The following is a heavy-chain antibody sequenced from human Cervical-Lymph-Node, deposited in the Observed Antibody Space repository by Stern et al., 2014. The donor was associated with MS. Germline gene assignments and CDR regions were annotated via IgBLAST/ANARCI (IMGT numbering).Heavy chain of an antibody. Sequence: QVTLKESGPTLVKPTQTLTLTCTVSGFSLTTDGECVAWIRQASGKALEWLALIYWDDDERYNPSLNNRLTITKGTSKNQVVLRMTNVDPVDTGTYYCAHSFGSVSGTYSGMDAWGQGTTVTVS. D-gene: IGHD1-7*01. J-gene: IGHJ6*02. V-gene: IGHV2-5*02. CDR1: GFSLTTDGEC. CDR2: IYWDDDE. CDR3: AHSFGSVSGTYSGMDA.